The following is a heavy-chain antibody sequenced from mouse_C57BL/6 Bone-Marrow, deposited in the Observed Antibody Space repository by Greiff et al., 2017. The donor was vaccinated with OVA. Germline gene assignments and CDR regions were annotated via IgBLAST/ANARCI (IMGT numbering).Heavy chain of an antibody. V-gene: IGHV5-16*01. Sequence: EVKVEESEGGLVQPGSSMKLSCTASGFTFSDYYMAWVRQVPEKGLEWVANINYDGSSTYYLDSLKSRFIISRDNAKNILYLQMSSLKSEDTATYYCARDHYYGSSYWYFDVWGTGTTVTVSS. CDR3: ARDHYYGSSYWYFDV. J-gene: IGHJ1*03. CDR1: GFTFSDYY. CDR2: INYDGSST. D-gene: IGHD1-1*01.